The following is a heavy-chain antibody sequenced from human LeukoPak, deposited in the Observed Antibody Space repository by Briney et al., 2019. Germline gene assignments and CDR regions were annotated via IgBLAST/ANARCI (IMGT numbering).Heavy chain of an antibody. D-gene: IGHD2-2*01. J-gene: IGHJ3*02. V-gene: IGHV5-51*01. CDR3: ARQAEDIVVVPRAFDI. CDR1: GYSFTSYW. Sequence: GESLQISCKGSGYSFTSYWIGWARQMPGKGLEWMGIIYPGDSDTRYSPSFQGQVTISADKSISTAYLQWSSLKASDTAMYYCARQAEDIVVVPRAFDIWGQGTMVTVSS. CDR2: IYPGDSDT.